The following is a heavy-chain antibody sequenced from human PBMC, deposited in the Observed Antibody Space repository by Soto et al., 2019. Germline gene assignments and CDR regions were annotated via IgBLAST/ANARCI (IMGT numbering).Heavy chain of an antibody. V-gene: IGHV3-23*01. CDR2: VSDSGETS. Sequence: DVQLLESGGGLVQPGGSLRLSCGASGFTFNNYAMTWIRQAPGKGLEWVATVSDSGETSLSADSVKGRFTISRDNFRKTLYLQMNRLRPEDTATYYCAKEMPLGGILGAEPLDSWGQGTLVTVSS. D-gene: IGHD1-26*01. J-gene: IGHJ4*02. CDR3: AKEMPLGGILGAEPLDS. CDR1: GFTFNNYA.